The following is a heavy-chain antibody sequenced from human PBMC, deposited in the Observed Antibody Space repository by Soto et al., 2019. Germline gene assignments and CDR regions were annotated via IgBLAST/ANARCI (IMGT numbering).Heavy chain of an antibody. D-gene: IGHD6-19*01. CDR3: SRHPKYYNSGHWFDY. CDR1: GYRFTDYR. CDR2: IYPGDSDT. V-gene: IGHV5-51*01. Sequence: GVSQKISCQCSGYRFTDYRIVLVSQLPEKGLEWMGIIYPGDSDTRYSPSFQGQVTISADKSISTAYLQWSSLKASDTAIYDFSRHPKYYNSGHWFDYWGQGNRVTVSA. J-gene: IGHJ4*02.